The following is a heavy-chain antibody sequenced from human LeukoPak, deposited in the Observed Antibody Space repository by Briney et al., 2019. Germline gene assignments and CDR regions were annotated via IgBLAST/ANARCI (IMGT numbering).Heavy chain of an antibody. CDR3: ARDSDYDFWSGELMGYYGMDV. Sequence: GGSLRLSCAASGFTVSSNYMSWVRQAPGKGLEWVSVIYSGGSTYYADSAKGRFTISRDNSKNTLYLQMNSLRAEDTAVYYCARDSDYDFWSGELMGYYGMDVWGQGTTVTVSS. CDR1: GFTVSSNY. CDR2: IYSGGST. V-gene: IGHV3-66*01. D-gene: IGHD3-3*01. J-gene: IGHJ6*02.